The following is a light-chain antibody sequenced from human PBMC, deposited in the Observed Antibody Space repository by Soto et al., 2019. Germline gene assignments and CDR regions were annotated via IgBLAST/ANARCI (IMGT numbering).Light chain of an antibody. CDR3: QQYYSTPIT. V-gene: IGKV3-11*01. J-gene: IGKJ5*01. CDR1: QSVSSY. Sequence: EIVLTQSPATLSLSPGEIATLSCSASQSVSSYLAWYQQKPGQAPRLLIYDASNRATGIPARFSGSGSGTDFTLTISSLQAEDVAVYYCQQYYSTPITFGQGTRLEIK. CDR2: DAS.